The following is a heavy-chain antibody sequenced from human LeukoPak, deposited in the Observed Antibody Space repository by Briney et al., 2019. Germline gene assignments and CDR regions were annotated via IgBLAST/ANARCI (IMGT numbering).Heavy chain of an antibody. J-gene: IGHJ6*03. CDR3: ARQPVTRGYYYYYMDV. D-gene: IGHD4-11*01. Sequence: PVKVSCKASGGTFSSYAISWVRQAPGQGLEWMGGIIPIFGTANYAQKFQGRVTITTDESTSTAYMELSSLRSEDTAVYYCARQPVTRGYYYYYMDVWGKGTTVTVSS. V-gene: IGHV1-69*05. CDR2: IIPIFGTA. CDR1: GGTFSSYA.